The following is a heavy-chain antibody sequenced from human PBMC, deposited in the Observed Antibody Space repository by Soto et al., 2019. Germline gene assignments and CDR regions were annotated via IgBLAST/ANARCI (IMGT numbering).Heavy chain of an antibody. D-gene: IGHD3-22*01. J-gene: IGHJ6*02. CDR1: GDTFDRFG. CDR3: GGGWPRGNRIVGESEKSDVDV. CDR2: VIPIFNTP. Sequence: QVQLVQSGPEVKMPGSSVKVSCKASGDTFDRFGFSWVRQAPGQGLEGMGGVIPIFNTPDYAQRFQGRITITADKSSTTVYIEFSSLRSQDKANYYCGGGWPRGNRIVGESEKSDVDVWGQGTTVTVSS. V-gene: IGHV1-69*06.